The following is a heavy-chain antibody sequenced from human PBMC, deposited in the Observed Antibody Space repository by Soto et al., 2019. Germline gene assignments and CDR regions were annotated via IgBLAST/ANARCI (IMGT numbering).Heavy chain of an antibody. J-gene: IGHJ6*02. CDR3: ARNGNDFFGYYYSGMDV. CDR1: GFTFSSYS. V-gene: IGHV3-48*02. Sequence: EVQLVESGGGLVQPGGSLRLSCAASGFTFSSYSMNWVRQAPGKGLEWVSYISSSSSTIYYADSVKGRFTISRDNAKNSLYLQMNSLRDEDTAVYDCARNGNDFFGYYYSGMDVWGQGTTVTVSS. D-gene: IGHD1-1*01. CDR2: ISSSSSTI.